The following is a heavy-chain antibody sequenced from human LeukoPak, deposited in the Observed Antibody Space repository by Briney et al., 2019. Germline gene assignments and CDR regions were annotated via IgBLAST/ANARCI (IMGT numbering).Heavy chain of an antibody. CDR1: GGTFSSYA. Sequence: ASVKVSCKASGGTFSSYAISWVRQAPGQGLEWMGGIISIFGTANYAQKFQGRVTITADESTSTAYMELSSLRSEDTAVYYCASQTYYYGSGSYSSWGQGTLVTVSS. D-gene: IGHD3-10*01. CDR2: IISIFGTA. J-gene: IGHJ4*02. CDR3: ASQTYYYGSGSYSS. V-gene: IGHV1-69*13.